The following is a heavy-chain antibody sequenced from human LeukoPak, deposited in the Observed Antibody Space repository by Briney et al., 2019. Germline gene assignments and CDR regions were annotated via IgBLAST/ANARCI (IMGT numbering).Heavy chain of an antibody. CDR2: ISSSGSTI. CDR3: ARDGNLISRSSWFDP. Sequence: GGSLRLSCAASGFTFSSYEMNWVRQAPGKGLEWVSYISSSGSTIYYADSVKGRFTISRDNAKNSLYLQMNSLRAEDTAVYYCARDGNLISRSSWFDPWGQGTLVTVSS. J-gene: IGHJ5*02. V-gene: IGHV3-48*03. D-gene: IGHD3-16*01. CDR1: GFTFSSYE.